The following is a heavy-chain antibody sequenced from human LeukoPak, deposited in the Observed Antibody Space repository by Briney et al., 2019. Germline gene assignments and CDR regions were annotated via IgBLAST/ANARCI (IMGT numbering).Heavy chain of an antibody. J-gene: IGHJ4*02. D-gene: IGHD6-6*01. CDR2: ISAYNGNT. CDR3: ARAHSVEYSSSSAFGY. V-gene: IGHV1-18*01. CDR1: GYTFTSYG. Sequence: ASVKVSCKTSGYTFTSYGISWVRQAPGQGLEWMGWISAYNGNTNYAQKLQGRVTMTTDTSTSTAYMELSSLRSEDTAVYYCARAHSVEYSSSSAFGYWGQGTLVTVSS.